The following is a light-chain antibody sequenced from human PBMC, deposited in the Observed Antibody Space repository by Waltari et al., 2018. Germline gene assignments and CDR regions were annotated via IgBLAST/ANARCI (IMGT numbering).Light chain of an antibody. CDR2: AAS. J-gene: IGKJ2*01. CDR3: QQSYTTPRT. Sequence: GDIVTITCRASQSIIRYLNWYQQKPGKAPNLLLYAASSLQSGVPSRFSGSGSGTNFTLTISSLQPEDFATYYCQQSYTTPRTFGQGTKLEIK. V-gene: IGKV1-39*01. CDR1: QSIIRY.